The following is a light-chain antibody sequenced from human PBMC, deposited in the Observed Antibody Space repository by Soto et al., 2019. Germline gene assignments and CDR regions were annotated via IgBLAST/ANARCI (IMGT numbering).Light chain of an antibody. CDR1: QSISSN. CDR3: QQYNDWPLT. CDR2: GAS. J-gene: IGKJ4*01. V-gene: IGKV3D-15*01. Sequence: EIVMTQSPATLSVSPGERVILSCGASQSISSNLAWYQQKPGQAPRLLIYGASTRATGIPAKFSGGGSGTQFTLTINSLQSEDFAVYYCQQYNDWPLTFGGGAKVEIK.